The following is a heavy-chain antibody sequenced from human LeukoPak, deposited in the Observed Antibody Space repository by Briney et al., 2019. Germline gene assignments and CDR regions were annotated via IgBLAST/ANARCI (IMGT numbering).Heavy chain of an antibody. CDR3: ARDLPSTYYDFWSGYPGAET. Sequence: GESLKISCKGSGYSFTSYWIGWVRQMPGKGLEWMGIIYPGDSDTRYSPSFQGQVTISADKSISTAYLQWSSLRAEDTAVYYCARDLPSTYYDFWSGYPGAETWGQGTLVTVSS. V-gene: IGHV5-51*01. D-gene: IGHD3-3*01. J-gene: IGHJ4*02. CDR2: IYPGDSDT. CDR1: GYSFTSYW.